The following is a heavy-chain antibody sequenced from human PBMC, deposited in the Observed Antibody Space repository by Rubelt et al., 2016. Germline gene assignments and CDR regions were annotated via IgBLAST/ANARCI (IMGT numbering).Heavy chain of an antibody. CDR3: ASSWPVGHSSSSYFDY. J-gene: IGHJ4*02. D-gene: IGHD6-6*01. V-gene: IGHV1-46*03. Sequence: SYAQKFQGRVTMTRDTSTSTVYMELSSLRSEDTAVYYCASSWPVGHSSSSYFDYWGQGTLVTVSS.